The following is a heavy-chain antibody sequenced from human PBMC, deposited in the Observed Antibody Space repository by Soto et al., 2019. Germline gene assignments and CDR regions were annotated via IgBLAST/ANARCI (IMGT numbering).Heavy chain of an antibody. Sequence: PSVQVSCKASGYTFTSYYMHWVRQAPGQGLEWIGIINPSGGSTSYAQKLRGRVTMTTDTSTSTVYMELSSLRSEDTAVYYCASTPDGWGDAFDIWGQGTMVTVSS. V-gene: IGHV1-46*01. CDR1: GYTFTSYY. J-gene: IGHJ3*02. CDR2: INPSGGST. D-gene: IGHD2-2*03. CDR3: ASTPDGWGDAFDI.